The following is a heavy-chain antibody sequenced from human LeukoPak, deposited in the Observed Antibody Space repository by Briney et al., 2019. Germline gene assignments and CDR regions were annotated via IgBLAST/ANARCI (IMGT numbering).Heavy chain of an antibody. Sequence: SETLSLTCAVYGGSFSGYYWSWIRQPPGKGLEWIGEINHSGSTNYNPSLKSRVTISVDKSKNQFSLKLSSVTAADTAVYYCARAQSHCSGGSCYSDAFDIWGQGTMVTVSS. D-gene: IGHD2-15*01. CDR2: INHSGST. V-gene: IGHV4-34*01. CDR3: ARAQSHCSGGSCYSDAFDI. J-gene: IGHJ3*02. CDR1: GGSFSGYY.